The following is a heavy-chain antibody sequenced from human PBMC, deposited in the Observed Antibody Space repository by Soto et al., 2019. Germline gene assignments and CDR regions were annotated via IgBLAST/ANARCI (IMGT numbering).Heavy chain of an antibody. CDR2: IIPIFGTA. CDR1: GGTFSSYA. J-gene: IGHJ3*02. CDR3: ASYCGGDCYPADAFDI. V-gene: IGHV1-69*13. D-gene: IGHD2-21*02. Sequence: SVKVSCKASGGTFSSYAISWVRQAPGQGLEWMGGIIPIFGTANYAQKFQGRVTITADESTSTAYMELGSLRSEDTAVYYCASYCGGDCYPADAFDIWGQGTMVTVSS.